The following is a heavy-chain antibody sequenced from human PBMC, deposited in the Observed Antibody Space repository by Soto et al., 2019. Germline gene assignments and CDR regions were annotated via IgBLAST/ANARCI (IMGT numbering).Heavy chain of an antibody. Sequence: EVQLVESGGGLVQPGRSLRLSCTASGFTFGDYAMSWFRQAPGKGLEWVGFIRSKAYGGTTEYAASVKGRFTISRDDSKSIDYLQMNSLKTEDTAVYYCTRRTYYDFWSGYYGGDYFDYWGQGTLVTVSS. CDR2: IRSKAYGGTT. V-gene: IGHV3-49*03. CDR1: GFTFGDYA. J-gene: IGHJ4*02. CDR3: TRRTYYDFWSGYYGGDYFDY. D-gene: IGHD3-3*01.